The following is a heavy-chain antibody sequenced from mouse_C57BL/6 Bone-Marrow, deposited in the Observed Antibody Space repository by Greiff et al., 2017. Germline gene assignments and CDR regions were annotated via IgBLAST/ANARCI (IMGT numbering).Heavy chain of an antibody. D-gene: IGHD1-1*01. CDR2: INYDGSST. Sequence: DVKLVESEGGLVQPGSSMKLSCTASGFTFSDYYMAWVRQVPEKGLEWVANINYDGSSTYYLDSLKSRFIISRDNAKNILYLQMSSLKSEDTATYYCARDSTTVVPHWYFDVWGTGTTVTVSS. CDR3: ARDSTTVVPHWYFDV. J-gene: IGHJ1*03. V-gene: IGHV5-16*01. CDR1: GFTFSDYY.